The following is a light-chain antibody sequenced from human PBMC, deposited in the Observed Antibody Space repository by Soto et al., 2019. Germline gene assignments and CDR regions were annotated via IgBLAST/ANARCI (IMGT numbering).Light chain of an antibody. CDR1: SSNIGNNA. CDR3: AAWDDSLNGLV. CDR2: YDD. J-gene: IGLJ1*01. Sequence: QSVLTQPPSVSEAPRQRVTISCYGSSSNIGNNAVNWYQQLPGKAPKLLIYYDDLLPSGVSDRFSGSKSGTSASLAISGLQSEDEADYYCAAWDDSLNGLVFGTGTKVTVL. V-gene: IGLV1-36*01.